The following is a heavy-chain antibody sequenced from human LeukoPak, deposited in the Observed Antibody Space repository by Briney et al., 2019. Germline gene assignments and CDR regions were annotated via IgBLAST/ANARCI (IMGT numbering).Heavy chain of an antibody. CDR3: ATDLKYYDSSGFTDY. Sequence: ASVKVSCKVSGYTLTELSMHWVRQAPGKGLEWMGGFDPEDGETIYAQKFQGRVTMSEDTSTDTAYMELSSLRSEDTAVYYCATDLKYYDSSGFTDYWGQGTLVTVSS. CDR1: GYTLTELS. V-gene: IGHV1-24*01. CDR2: FDPEDGET. D-gene: IGHD3-22*01. J-gene: IGHJ4*02.